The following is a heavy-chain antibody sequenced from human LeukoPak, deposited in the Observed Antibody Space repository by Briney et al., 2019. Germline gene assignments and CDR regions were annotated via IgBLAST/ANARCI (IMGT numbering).Heavy chain of an antibody. J-gene: IGHJ4*02. D-gene: IGHD3-22*01. CDR3: ARHRYYYDSSGYYEADY. CDR1: GYSFTSYW. CDR2: IYPGDSDT. V-gene: IGHV5-51*01. Sequence: GESLKISCKGSGYSFTSYWIGWVRQMPGKGLEWMGIIYPGDSDTRYSPSFQGQVTISADKSISTAYLQWSSLKASDTAMYYCARHRYYYDSSGYYEADYWGQGTLVTVSS.